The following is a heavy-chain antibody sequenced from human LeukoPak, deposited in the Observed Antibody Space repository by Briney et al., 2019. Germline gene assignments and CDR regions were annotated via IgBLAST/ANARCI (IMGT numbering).Heavy chain of an antibody. CDR3: ARADNYGSILDY. CDR2: IDQDESAE. V-gene: IGHV3-7*04. CDR1: GFTFSNYW. D-gene: IGHD3-10*01. Sequence: GGSLRLSCAASGFTFSNYWMSWVRQSPGRGLEWVANIDQDESAEYYVDSVGGRFTVSRDNAKNSLYLQIDSLRAEDTAVYYCARADNYGSILDYWGRGTLVTVSS. J-gene: IGHJ4*02.